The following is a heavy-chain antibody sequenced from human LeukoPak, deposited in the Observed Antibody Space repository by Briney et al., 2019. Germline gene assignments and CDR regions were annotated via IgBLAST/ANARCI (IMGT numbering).Heavy chain of an antibody. CDR1: GFTFRSYG. CDR2: IGYGGCNR. J-gene: IGHJ4*02. V-gene: IGHV3-30*02. CDR3: AKDLYHFWNGYLFVY. D-gene: IGHD3-3*01. Sequence: SGGSLRLSCTASGFTFRSYGMHWVPLSPGKGLEGVAFIGYGGCNRYYADSVKGRLTISRDNSKNTLYLQMTSLRAEDRAVYYCAKDLYHFWNGYLFVYWRQRTLVTVSS.